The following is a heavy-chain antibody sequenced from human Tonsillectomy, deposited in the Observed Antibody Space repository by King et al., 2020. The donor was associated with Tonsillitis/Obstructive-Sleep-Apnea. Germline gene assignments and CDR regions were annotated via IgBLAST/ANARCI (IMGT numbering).Heavy chain of an antibody. CDR3: ARSTMFGVVITPLYFDY. V-gene: IGHV4-34*01. Sequence: QLQQWGAGLLKPSDTLSLTCAVYGGSVSGYYGSCIRQPPGEVMEWSREINQSGSSKLNPSLMSIVTIPVDTSKNQFSLNLRSVTAADTAIYYCARSTMFGVVITPLYFDYWGQGTLVTVSS. CDR1: GGSVSGYY. J-gene: IGHJ4*02. CDR2: INQSGSS. D-gene: IGHD3-3*01.